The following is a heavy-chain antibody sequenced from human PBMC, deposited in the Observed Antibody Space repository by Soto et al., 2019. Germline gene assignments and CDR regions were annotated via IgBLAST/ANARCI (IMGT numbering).Heavy chain of an antibody. V-gene: IGHV3-33*01. D-gene: IGHD1-26*01. J-gene: IGHJ4*02. Sequence: QVQLVESGGGVVQPGRSLRLSCAASGFNFRGYGMHWVRQAPGKGLEWVAITRYDGRNTYYAGSVRGRFTISRDNSKNTLYLQMNSLRVEDTAVYYCARDGVGATTYFGYFDYWGQGTPITVSS. CDR3: ARDGVGATTYFGYFDY. CDR2: TRYDGRNT. CDR1: GFNFRGYG.